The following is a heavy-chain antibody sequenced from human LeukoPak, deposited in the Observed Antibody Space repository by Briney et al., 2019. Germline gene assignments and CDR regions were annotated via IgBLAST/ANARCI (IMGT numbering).Heavy chain of an antibody. Sequence: RASETLSLTCTVSGGSISSSSYYWGWIRQPPGKGLEWIGSIYYTGSTYYNPSLKSRVTISVDTSKNQFSLKLSSVTAADTAVYYCATSGYSYGSYYYYYMDVWGKGTTVTVSS. CDR1: GGSISSSSYY. CDR2: IYYTGST. CDR3: ATSGYSYGSYYYYYMDV. V-gene: IGHV4-39*07. J-gene: IGHJ6*03. D-gene: IGHD5-18*01.